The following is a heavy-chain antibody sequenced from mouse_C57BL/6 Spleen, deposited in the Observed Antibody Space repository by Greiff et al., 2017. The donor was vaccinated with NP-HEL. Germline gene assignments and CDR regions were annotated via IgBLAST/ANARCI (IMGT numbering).Heavy chain of an antibody. CDR3: ARDTYYGNYVSAMDY. V-gene: IGHV5-4*01. D-gene: IGHD2-10*01. Sequence: EVQLVESGGGLVKPGGSLKLSCAASGFTFSSYAMSWVRQTPEKRLEWVATISDGGSYTYYPDNVKGRFTISRDNAKNNLYLQMSHLKSEDTAMYYCARDTYYGNYVSAMDYWGQGTSVTVSS. J-gene: IGHJ4*01. CDR2: ISDGGSYT. CDR1: GFTFSSYA.